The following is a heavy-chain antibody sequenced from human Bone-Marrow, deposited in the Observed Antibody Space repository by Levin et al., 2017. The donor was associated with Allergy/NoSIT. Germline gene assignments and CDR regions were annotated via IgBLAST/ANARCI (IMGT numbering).Heavy chain of an antibody. D-gene: IGHD1-14*01. V-gene: IGHV3-74*03. CDR2: ISSDGTKI. Sequence: GESLKISCAASGFPFSTYWMHWVRHAPGKGLVWVSRISSDGTKITYADSVKGRLTISRDNVENTLYLQMNSLRAEDTAVYHCVREYNTDPYFDHWGHGTLVNVSS. J-gene: IGHJ4*01. CDR1: GFPFSTYW. CDR3: VREYNTDPYFDH.